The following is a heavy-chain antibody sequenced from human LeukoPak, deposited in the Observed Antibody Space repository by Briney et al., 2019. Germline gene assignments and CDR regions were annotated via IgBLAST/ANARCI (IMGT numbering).Heavy chain of an antibody. J-gene: IGHJ4*02. D-gene: IGHD6-13*01. CDR1: GFTFNTAW. CDR2: IIVSAGST. Sequence: QPGGSLRLSCAASGFTFNTAWMSWVRQAPGKGLEWVSAIIVSAGSTYYADSVKGRFTISRDNSKNTLYLQMNSLRAEDTAVYYCATGSVRYSASWYSQEGDYWGQGTLVTVSS. V-gene: IGHV3-23*01. CDR3: ATGSVRYSASWYSQEGDY.